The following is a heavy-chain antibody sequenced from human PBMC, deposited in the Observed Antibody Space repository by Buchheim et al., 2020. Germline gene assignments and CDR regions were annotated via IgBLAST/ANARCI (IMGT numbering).Heavy chain of an antibody. CDR2: IYPGDSDT. D-gene: IGHD2-21*01. J-gene: IGHJ4*02. Sequence: EVQLVQSGAEVKKPGESLKISCKGSGYSFTSYWIGWVRQMPGKGLEWMGIIYPGDSDTRYSPSFQGQVTISADKPISTAYPQWSSLKASDTAMYYCARLPICGGDCYYTSYYFDYWGQGTL. CDR1: GYSFTSYW. CDR3: ARLPICGGDCYYTSYYFDY. V-gene: IGHV5-51*01.